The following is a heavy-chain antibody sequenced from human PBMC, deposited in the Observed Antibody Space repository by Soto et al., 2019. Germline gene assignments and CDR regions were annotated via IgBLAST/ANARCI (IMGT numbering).Heavy chain of an antibody. D-gene: IGHD3-16*02. CDR3: ARGVAGYYDYVWGSYRYRYFDY. Sequence: SETLSLTCNVSGGSIYTYYWNWIRQSPGKGLEWIGYISDGGSTNYNPSLKSRVTISVDTSKNQFSLKLSSVTAADTAVYYCARGVAGYYDYVWGSYRYRYFDYWGQGTLVTVSS. J-gene: IGHJ4*02. V-gene: IGHV4-59*12. CDR2: ISDGGST. CDR1: GGSIYTYY.